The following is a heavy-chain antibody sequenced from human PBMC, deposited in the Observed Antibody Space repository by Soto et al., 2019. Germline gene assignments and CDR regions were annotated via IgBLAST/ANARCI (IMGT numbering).Heavy chain of an antibody. CDR1: GYTFTGYY. CDR2: INPNSGGT. J-gene: IGHJ6*02. Sequence: ASVKVSCKASGYTFTGYYMHWVRQAPGQGLEWMGWINPNSGGTNYAQKFQGWVTMTRDTSISTAYMELSRLRSDDTAMYYCARGGMTILTTPYYSAMYVLGLGTTVTVSS. V-gene: IGHV1-2*04. D-gene: IGHD3-9*01. CDR3: ARGGMTILTTPYYSAMYV.